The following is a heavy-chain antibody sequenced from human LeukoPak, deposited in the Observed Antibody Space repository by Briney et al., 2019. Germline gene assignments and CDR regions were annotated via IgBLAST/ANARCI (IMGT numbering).Heavy chain of an antibody. V-gene: IGHV4-39*07. D-gene: IGHD3-10*01. J-gene: IGHJ5*02. CDR2: IYYCGST. Sequence: SETPSLPCIVSCGSISSSSYYWGGVRPPPRKGLGGVGGIYYCGSTHYNPSLKSRVTISVDMSKNQFSLKLSSVTAADTAVYYCARDHNQYYYGSGVSGGWFDPWGQGTLVTVSS. CDR3: ARDHNQYYYGSGVSGGWFDP. CDR1: CGSISSSSYY.